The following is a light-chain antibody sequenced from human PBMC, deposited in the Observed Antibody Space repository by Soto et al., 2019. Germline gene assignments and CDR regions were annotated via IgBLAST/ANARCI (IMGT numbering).Light chain of an antibody. CDR2: RNN. CDR1: SSNIGSNY. Sequence: QSVLTQPPSASGTPGQRVTISCSGSSSNIGSNYVYWYQQLPGSAPKLLIYRNNQRPAGVPDRFSGSKAGNSASLAIRGLRSEEEAEYYCAAWDDSLSGRGVFGGGTKLTVL. CDR3: AAWDDSLSGRGV. J-gene: IGLJ3*02. V-gene: IGLV1-47*01.